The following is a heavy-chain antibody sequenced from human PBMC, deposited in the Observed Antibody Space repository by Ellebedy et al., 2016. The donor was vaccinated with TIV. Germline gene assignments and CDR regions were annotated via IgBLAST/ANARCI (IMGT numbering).Heavy chain of an antibody. J-gene: IGHJ3*02. D-gene: IGHD3-22*01. CDR3: ARGPGLIVVEYAFDI. CDR2: ISSSGSTT. CDR1: GFTFNDYY. Sequence: PGGSLRLSCAASGFTFNDYYMSWIRQAPGKGLEWVSYISSSGSTTYYADSVKGRFTISRDNAKNSLYLQMNSLRAEDTAVYYCARGPGLIVVEYAFDIWGQGTMVTVSS. V-gene: IGHV3-11*01.